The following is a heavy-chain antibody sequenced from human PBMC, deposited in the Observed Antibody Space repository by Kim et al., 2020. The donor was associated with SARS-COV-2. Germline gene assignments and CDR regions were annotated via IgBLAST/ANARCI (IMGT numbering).Heavy chain of an antibody. CDR1: GYTFTSYD. Sequence: ASVKVSCKASGYTFTSYDINWVRQATGQGLEWMGWMNPNSGNTGYAQKFQGRVTMTRNTSISTAYMELSSLRSEDTAVYYCARGPILRYFDWRYYYGMDVWGQGTTVTVSS. D-gene: IGHD3-9*01. V-gene: IGHV1-8*01. CDR2: MNPNSGNT. J-gene: IGHJ6*02. CDR3: ARGPILRYFDWRYYYGMDV.